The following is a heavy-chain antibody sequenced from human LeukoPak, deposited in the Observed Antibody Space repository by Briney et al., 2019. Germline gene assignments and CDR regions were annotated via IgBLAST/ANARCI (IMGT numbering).Heavy chain of an antibody. D-gene: IGHD3-22*01. CDR1: GFTFSSYT. Sequence: GGSLRLSCAASGFTFSSYTMNWVRQAPGKGLEWVSSISSSSSYIYYADSVKGRFTISRDNAKNSLYLQMNSLRAEDTAVYYCARGPKLGYYDSSGYKVSAFDIWGQGTMVTVSS. J-gene: IGHJ3*02. CDR2: ISSSSSYI. V-gene: IGHV3-21*01. CDR3: ARGPKLGYYDSSGYKVSAFDI.